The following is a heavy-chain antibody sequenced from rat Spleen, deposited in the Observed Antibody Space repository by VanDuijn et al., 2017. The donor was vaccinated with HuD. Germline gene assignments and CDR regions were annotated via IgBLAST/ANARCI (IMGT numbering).Heavy chain of an antibody. D-gene: IGHD1-9*01. J-gene: IGHJ4*01. CDR2: ISYDGGST. V-gene: IGHV5-7*01. CDR1: GFTFSDYN. CDR3: ARGTMGITTDVMDA. Sequence: EVQLVESGGGLVQPGRSLKLSCAASGFTFSDYNMAWVRQAPKKGLEWVASISYDGGSTYYRDSVKGRFTVSRDNAKSTLYLQMDSLRSEDTATYYCARGTMGITTDVMDAWGQGASVTVSS.